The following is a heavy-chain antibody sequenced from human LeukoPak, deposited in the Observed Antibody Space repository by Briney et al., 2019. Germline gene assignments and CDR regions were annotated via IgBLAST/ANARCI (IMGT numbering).Heavy chain of an antibody. D-gene: IGHD3-16*01. CDR2: IYPSGST. CDR1: GGSINSYY. CDR3: ARAQGGEGGYDEGGFDY. J-gene: IGHJ4*02. Sequence: SETLSLTCTVSGGSINSYYWSWIRQPAGKGLGWIGHIYPSGSTNYNPSLKSRVTMSVDTSKNQFSLKLSSVTAADTAVYYCARAQGGEGGYDEGGFDYWGQGTLVTVSS. V-gene: IGHV4-4*07.